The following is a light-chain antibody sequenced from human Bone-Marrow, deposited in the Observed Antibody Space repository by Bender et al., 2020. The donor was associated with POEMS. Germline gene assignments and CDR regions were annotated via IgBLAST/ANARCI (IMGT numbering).Light chain of an antibody. J-gene: IGLJ3*02. CDR3: SSYTRTTTRV. CDR1: STSYDTHHM. CDR2: NVS. V-gene: IGLV2-14*02. Sequence: QFALTQPASASGSLGQSVTLSCSGVSTSYDTHHMVSWYQHHPGKAPQLIIYNVSDRPSGVSTRFSGSKSGNTASLTISGLQPEDDAYYYCSSYTRTTTRVFGGGTKLTVL.